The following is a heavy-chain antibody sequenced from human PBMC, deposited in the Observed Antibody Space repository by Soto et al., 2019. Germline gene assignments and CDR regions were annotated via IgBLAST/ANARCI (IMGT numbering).Heavy chain of an antibody. D-gene: IGHD6-19*01. J-gene: IGHJ4*02. Sequence: ASVKVSCKASGYTFTSYGISWVRQAPGQGLEWMGWISAYNGNTNYAQKLQGRVTMTTDTSTSTAYMELRSLRSDDTAVYYCARDLGIAVAGTCHYWGQGTLVTVSS. CDR2: ISAYNGNT. CDR1: GYTFTSYG. V-gene: IGHV1-18*01. CDR3: ARDLGIAVAGTCHY.